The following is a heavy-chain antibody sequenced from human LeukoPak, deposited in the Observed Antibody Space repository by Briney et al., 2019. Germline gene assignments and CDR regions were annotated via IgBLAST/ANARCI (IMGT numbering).Heavy chain of an antibody. CDR2: IKQDGSEK. V-gene: IGHV3-7*05. D-gene: IGHD6-19*01. CDR1: GFTFSSYW. J-gene: IGHJ4*02. CDR3: ARDLGSGWYYN. Sequence: GGSLSLSCAASGFTFSSYWMSWVRQAPGKGLEWVANIKQDGSEKYYVDSVKGRFTISRDNAKNSLYLQMNSLRAEDTAVYYCARDLGSGWYYNWGQGTLVTVSS.